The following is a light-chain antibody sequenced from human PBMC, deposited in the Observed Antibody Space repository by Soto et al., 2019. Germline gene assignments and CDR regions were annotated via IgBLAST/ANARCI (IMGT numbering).Light chain of an antibody. CDR1: SSDIGGHNY. Sequence: QSVLTQPASVSGSPGQSITISCTGSSSDIGGHNYVSWYQQHPGKAPKLMIFDVSSRPSGVSNRFSGSKSGNTASLTISGLQAEDEADYYCSSYATSGTPYVFATGTKLTVL. J-gene: IGLJ1*01. CDR2: DVS. V-gene: IGLV2-14*01. CDR3: SSYATSGTPYV.